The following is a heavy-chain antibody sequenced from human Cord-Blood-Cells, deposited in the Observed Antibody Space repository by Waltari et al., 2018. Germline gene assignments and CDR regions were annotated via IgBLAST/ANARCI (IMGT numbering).Heavy chain of an antibody. CDR2: INPNSGGT. CDR1: GYTFTGYY. J-gene: IGHJ5*02. D-gene: IGHD2-15*01. CDR3: ARDPAKYCSGGSCYGWFDP. V-gene: IGHV1-2*06. Sequence: QVQLVQSGAEVKKPGASVKVSCKASGYTFTGYYMHWVRQAPGQGLEWMGRINPNSGGTNYAQKFQGRVTMTRDTSINTAYMELSRLRSDDTAVYYCARDPAKYCSGGSCYGWFDPWGQGTLVTVSS.